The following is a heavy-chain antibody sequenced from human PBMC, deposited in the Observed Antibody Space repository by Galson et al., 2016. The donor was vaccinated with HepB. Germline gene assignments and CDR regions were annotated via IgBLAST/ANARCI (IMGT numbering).Heavy chain of an antibody. CDR3: ARWNYGWDV. J-gene: IGHJ6*02. Sequence: SLRLSCADSESTFGNHWVYWVRQAPGKGLVWVSKIDRDGSGTAYADSVKGRFTISRDNAKNTLYLQMSSLRDEDTAMYYCARWNYGWDVWGQGATVTVSS. CDR1: ESTFGNHW. CDR2: IDRDGSGT. V-gene: IGHV3-74*03.